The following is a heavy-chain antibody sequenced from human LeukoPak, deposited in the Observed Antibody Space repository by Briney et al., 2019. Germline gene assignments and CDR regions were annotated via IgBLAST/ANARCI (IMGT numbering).Heavy chain of an antibody. J-gene: IGHJ5*02. CDR2: ISGSGDST. D-gene: IGHD1-1*01. CDR1: GFTLSTYG. Sequence: GGSLRLSCAASGFTLSTYGMGWVRQAPGEGLEWVSSISGSGDSTYYADSVKGRFTISRDNSKNTFYLQMNSLRADDTALYYCAKDRTGTTGRDWLDPWGQGTLVTVSS. CDR3: AKDRTGTTGRDWLDP. V-gene: IGHV3-23*01.